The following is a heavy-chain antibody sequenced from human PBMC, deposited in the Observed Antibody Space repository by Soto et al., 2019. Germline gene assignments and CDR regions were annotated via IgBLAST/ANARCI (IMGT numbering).Heavy chain of an antibody. CDR2: ISGKNGNT. CDR3: ARVSSSIVVVPDYGMDV. D-gene: IGHD2-15*01. CDR1: GYTFISHG. Sequence: QVQLVQSGVEGKKPGASVKVSCKPSGYTFISHGIIWVRQAPGQGLEGMGWISGKNGNTNYAQKLQGRVTLTTDTSTGTAYIELRSLRSDDTAVYYCARVSSSIVVVPDYGMDVWGEGTTVTVSS. V-gene: IGHV1-18*04. J-gene: IGHJ6*04.